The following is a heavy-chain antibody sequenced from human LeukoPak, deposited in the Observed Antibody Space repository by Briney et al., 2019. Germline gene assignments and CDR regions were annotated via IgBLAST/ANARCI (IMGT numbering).Heavy chain of an antibody. CDR2: ITGSGDVT. CDR3: AKAGLVRGGALDS. D-gene: IGHD4/OR15-4a*01. J-gene: IGHJ4*02. CDR1: GFTFSTYA. Sequence: GGSLILSCAASGFTFSTYAMTWVRQAPGKGLEWVSSITGSGDVTSAADSVKGRFSISKDNSKNTLYLQMNSLRVEDTAVYYCAKAGLVRGGALDSWGQGTLVTVSS. V-gene: IGHV3-23*01.